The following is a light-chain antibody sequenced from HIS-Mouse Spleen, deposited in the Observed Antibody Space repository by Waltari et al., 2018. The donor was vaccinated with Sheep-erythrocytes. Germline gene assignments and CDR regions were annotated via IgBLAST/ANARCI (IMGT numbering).Light chain of an antibody. CDR2: EDN. Sequence: FMLSHPHSVSEAPRKTGTISSTRSSGSIASNYVQWSQQRPSSAPTTVIYEDNKRPPAGPSRFSGCIDSCSTSSSLTISGLKTEDEAYYYCQSYDSSTPGVFGGGTKLTVL. CDR1: SGSIASNY. V-gene: IGLV6-57*04. J-gene: IGLJ3*02. CDR3: QSYDSSTPGV.